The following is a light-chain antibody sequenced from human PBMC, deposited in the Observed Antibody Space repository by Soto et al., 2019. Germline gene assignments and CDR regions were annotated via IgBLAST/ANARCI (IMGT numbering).Light chain of an antibody. J-gene: IGKJ1*01. Sequence: EIVMTQSPATLSVSPGERATLSCRASLSVSVYLDWYQQKPGQAPRLLISDASNRATGIPDRFSGSGSGADFTLTISRLEPEDFAVYYCQQYGSSPRTFGQGTKVDIK. CDR2: DAS. V-gene: IGKV3-20*01. CDR3: QQYGSSPRT. CDR1: LSVSVY.